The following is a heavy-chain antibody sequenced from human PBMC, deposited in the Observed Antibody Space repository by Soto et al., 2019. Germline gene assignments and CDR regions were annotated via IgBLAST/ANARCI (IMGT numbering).Heavy chain of an antibody. Sequence: SETLSLTCTVSRGSISSGTNYWAWIRQPPGKGLEWIANIYYSGSTFYNPSLKSRVTISLDTSKNQFSLKLRSVTAADTAVYYCERHEAGSYFDSWGQGTLVTVYS. J-gene: IGHJ4*02. CDR1: RGSISSGTNY. CDR3: ERHEAGSYFDS. D-gene: IGHD6-25*01. V-gene: IGHV4-39*01. CDR2: IYYSGST.